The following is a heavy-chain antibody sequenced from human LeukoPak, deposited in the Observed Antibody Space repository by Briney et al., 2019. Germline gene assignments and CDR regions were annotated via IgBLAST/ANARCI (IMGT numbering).Heavy chain of an antibody. CDR1: GGSISSYY. CDR3: ARDYGSGYDSLFHFDY. D-gene: IGHD5-12*01. CDR2: IYSSGST. V-gene: IGHV4-59*12. J-gene: IGHJ4*02. Sequence: SETLSLTCTVSGGSISSYYWSWIRQPPGKGLEWIGYIYSSGSTNYNPSLKSRVTISVDTSKNQFSLKLSSVTAADTAVYYCARDYGSGYDSLFHFDYWGQGTLVTVSS.